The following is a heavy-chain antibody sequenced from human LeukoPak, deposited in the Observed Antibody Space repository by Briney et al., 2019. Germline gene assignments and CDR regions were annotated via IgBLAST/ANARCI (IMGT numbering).Heavy chain of an antibody. CDR1: GGSFSGYY. D-gene: IGHD6-6*01. Sequence: SETLSLTCAVYGGSFSGYYWSWIRQPPGKGLEWIGEINHSGSTNYNPSLKSRVTISVDTSKNQFSLKLSSVTAADAAVYYCARVRYSSSSEFDYWGQGTLVTVSS. CDR2: INHSGST. V-gene: IGHV4-34*01. J-gene: IGHJ4*02. CDR3: ARVRYSSSSEFDY.